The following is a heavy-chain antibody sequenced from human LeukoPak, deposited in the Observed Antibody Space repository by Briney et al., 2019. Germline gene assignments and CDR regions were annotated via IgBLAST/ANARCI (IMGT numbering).Heavy chain of an antibody. CDR2: ISSSSSYI. D-gene: IGHD4-23*01. J-gene: IGHJ4*02. V-gene: IGHV3-21*01. CDR1: GFTFSSYR. CDR3: ARTLSVVLFDY. Sequence: GGSLRLSCAASGFTFSSYRMTWVRQAPGKGLEWVSSISSSSSYIYYADSVKGRFTISRDNAKNSLYLQMNSLRAEDTAVYYCARTLSVVLFDYWGQGTLVTVSS.